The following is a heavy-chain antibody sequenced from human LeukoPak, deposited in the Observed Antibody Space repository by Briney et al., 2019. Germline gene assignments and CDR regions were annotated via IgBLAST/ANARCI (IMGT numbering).Heavy chain of an antibody. CDR3: ASRGITGTTYYFDY. CDR2: IYYSGST. J-gene: IGHJ4*02. CDR1: GGSISSGGYY. D-gene: IGHD1-7*01. Sequence: SETLSLTCTVSGGSISSGGYYWSWIRQHPGKGLEWIGYIYYSGSTYYNPSHKSRVTISVDTSKNQFSLKLSSVTAADTAVYYCASRGITGTTYYFDYWGQGTLVTVSS. V-gene: IGHV4-31*03.